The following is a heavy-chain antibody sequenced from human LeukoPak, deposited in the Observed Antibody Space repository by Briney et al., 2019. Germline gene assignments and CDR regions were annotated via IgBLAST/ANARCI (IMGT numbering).Heavy chain of an antibody. D-gene: IGHD6-19*01. Sequence: PGGSLRLSCAASGFTFSSYGMHWVRQAPGKGLEWVAVISYDGSNKYCADSVKGRFTISRDNSKNTLYLQMNSLRAEDTAVYYCAKDHSSGPGYWGQGTLVTVSS. J-gene: IGHJ4*02. CDR1: GFTFSSYG. V-gene: IGHV3-30*18. CDR2: ISYDGSNK. CDR3: AKDHSSGPGY.